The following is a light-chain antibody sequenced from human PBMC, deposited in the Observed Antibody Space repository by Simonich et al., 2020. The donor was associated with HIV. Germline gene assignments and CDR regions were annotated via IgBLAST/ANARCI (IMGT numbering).Light chain of an antibody. J-gene: IGKJ1*01. Sequence: DIVMTQSPDSLAVSLGERATINCKSSQSVLYRTNNTNYLACYQQQPGQPPQLLFYWASSRESGGPARCSGSGSWTDVTLTISSLQDEDVASYYCQKYYSTPWTFGQGTKVEIK. CDR1: QSVLYRTNNTNY. V-gene: IGKV4-1*01. CDR3: QKYYSTPWT. CDR2: WAS.